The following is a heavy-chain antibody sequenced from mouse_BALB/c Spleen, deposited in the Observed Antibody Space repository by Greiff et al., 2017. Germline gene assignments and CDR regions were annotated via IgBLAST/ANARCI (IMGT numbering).Heavy chain of an antibody. CDR2: ISSGSSTI. D-gene: IGHD2-4*01. CDR1: GFTFSSFG. Sequence: EVHLVESGGGLVQPGGSRKLSCAASGFTFSSFGMHWVRQAPEKGVEWVAYISSGSSTIYYADTVKGRFTISRDNPKNTLFLQMTSLRSEDTAMYYCARSGGLHYFDYWGQGTTLTVSS. V-gene: IGHV5-17*02. J-gene: IGHJ2*01. CDR3: ARSGGLHYFDY.